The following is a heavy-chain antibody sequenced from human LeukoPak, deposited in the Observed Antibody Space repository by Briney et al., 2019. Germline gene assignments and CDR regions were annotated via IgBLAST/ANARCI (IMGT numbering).Heavy chain of an antibody. J-gene: IGHJ5*02. V-gene: IGHV1-69*05. D-gene: IGHD4-17*01. CDR2: IMPLFGTA. CDR3: ARDVHGDYGSGWFDP. CDR1: GGTFNNSA. Sequence: ASVKVSCKTSGGTFNNSAISWVRQAPGQGLEWLGGIMPLFGTAGYAQKFQGRVTITKDESTRTAYLELTSLTSDDTAVYYCARDVHGDYGSGWFDPWDQGTLVSVSS.